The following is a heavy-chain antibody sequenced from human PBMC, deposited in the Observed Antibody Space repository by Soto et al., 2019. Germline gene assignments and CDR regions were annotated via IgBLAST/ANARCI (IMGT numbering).Heavy chain of an antibody. D-gene: IGHD5-12*01. J-gene: IGHJ4*02. Sequence: SETLSLTCTVSGGSISSYYWSWIRQPPGKGLEWIGYIYYSGSTNYNPSLKSRVTISVDTSKNQFSLKLSSVTAADTAVYYCAIKISGYQLYYFDYWGQGTLVTVSS. V-gene: IGHV4-59*08. CDR3: AIKISGYQLYYFDY. CDR2: IYYSGST. CDR1: GGSISSYY.